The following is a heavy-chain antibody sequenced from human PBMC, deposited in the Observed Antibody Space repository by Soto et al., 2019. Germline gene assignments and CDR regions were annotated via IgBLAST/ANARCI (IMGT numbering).Heavy chain of an antibody. Sequence: QVQLVQSGAEVKKPGSSVKVSCKASGGTFSSYAISWVRQAPGQGLEGMGGIIPIFGTANYAQKFQGRVTITEDDSTSTAYMELSSMRSEDTAVYYCARRGIAGAGTGDYYYYGMDVGGQGTTVTVSS. CDR2: IIPIFGTA. D-gene: IGHD6-19*01. CDR1: GGTFSSYA. V-gene: IGHV1-69*01. CDR3: ARRGIAGAGTGDYYYYGMDV. J-gene: IGHJ6*02.